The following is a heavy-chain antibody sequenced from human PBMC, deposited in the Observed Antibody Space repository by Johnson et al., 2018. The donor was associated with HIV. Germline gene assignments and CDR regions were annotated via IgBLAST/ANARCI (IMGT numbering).Heavy chain of an antibody. D-gene: IGHD3-22*01. J-gene: IGHJ3*02. Sequence: VQLVESGGGLVKPGGSLRLSCVGSGFTFDDYALSWVRQLPGKGLEWVSGISWNGGSPAYADSVKGRFTISRDDSKNTLYLQMNSLKTEDTAVYYCTTDRDSSGYLDAFDICGQGTMVTVSS. CDR3: TTDRDSSGYLDAFDI. CDR1: GFTFDDYA. V-gene: IGHV3-20*04. CDR2: ISWNGGSP.